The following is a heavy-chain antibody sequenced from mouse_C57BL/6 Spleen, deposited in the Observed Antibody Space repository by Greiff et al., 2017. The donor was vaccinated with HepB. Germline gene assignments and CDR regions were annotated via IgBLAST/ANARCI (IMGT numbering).Heavy chain of an antibody. CDR2: IYPGDGDT. Sequence: VQLQQSGAELVKPGASVKISCKASGYAFSSYWMNWVKQRPGKGLEWIGQIYPGDGDTNYNGKFKGKATLTADNSSSTADMQLSSLTSEDSAVYFCARSGACYRFAYWGQGTLVTVSA. CDR3: ARSGACYRFAY. CDR1: GYAFSSYW. D-gene: IGHD3-1*01. V-gene: IGHV1-80*01. J-gene: IGHJ3*01.